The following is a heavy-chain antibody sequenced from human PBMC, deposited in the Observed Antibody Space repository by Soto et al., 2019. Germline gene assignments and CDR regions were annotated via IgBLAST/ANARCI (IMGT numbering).Heavy chain of an antibody. CDR1: GLSFSSYW. J-gene: IGHJ2*01. CDR2: IKQDGSEK. V-gene: IGHV3-7*03. CDR3: ARWGHYYGSGTYYPDWYFDL. D-gene: IGHD3-10*01. Sequence: PXVCLRLLCDACGLSFSSYWTSGVGQAPGKGLEWVANIKQDGSEKYYVDSVKGRFTISRDNAKNSLYLQMNSLRAEDTAVYYCARWGHYYGSGTYYPDWYFDLWGRRTLVTVSS.